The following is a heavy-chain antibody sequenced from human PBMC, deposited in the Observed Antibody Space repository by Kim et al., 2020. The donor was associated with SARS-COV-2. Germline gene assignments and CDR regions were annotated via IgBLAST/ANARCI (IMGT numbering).Heavy chain of an antibody. Sequence: SVKGRFTISRDNSKNTLYRQMNSLRAEDTAVYYCWVSEDYWDYYYYGMDVWGQGTTVTVSS. J-gene: IGHJ6*02. V-gene: IGHV3-23*01. CDR3: WVSEDYWDYYYYGMDV. D-gene: IGHD2-8*02.